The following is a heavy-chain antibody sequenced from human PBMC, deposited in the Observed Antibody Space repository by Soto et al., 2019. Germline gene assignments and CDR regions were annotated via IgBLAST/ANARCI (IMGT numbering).Heavy chain of an antibody. J-gene: IGHJ6*02. CDR1: GFTFSNSW. Sequence: PGGSLRLSCAASGFTFSNSWMSWVRQAPGKGLEWVANIKEDGSEKDYVDPVKGRFTITRDNAKNSLYLQMNNLRAEDMAVYFCTRERFGMDVWGQGTTVTVSS. CDR2: IKEDGSEK. V-gene: IGHV3-7*03. CDR3: TRERFGMDV.